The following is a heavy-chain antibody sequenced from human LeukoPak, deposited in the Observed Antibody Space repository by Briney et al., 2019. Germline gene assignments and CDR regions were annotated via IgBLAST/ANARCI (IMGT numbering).Heavy chain of an antibody. D-gene: IGHD2-2*01. Sequence: GGSLRPSCAASGFTVSSNYMSWVRQAPGKGLEWVSVIYSGGSTYYADSVKGRFTISRDNSKNTLYLQMNSLRAEDTAVYYCARADQLLAEDYWGQGTLVTVSS. CDR1: GFTVSSNY. J-gene: IGHJ4*02. CDR3: ARADQLLAEDY. V-gene: IGHV3-66*01. CDR2: IYSGGST.